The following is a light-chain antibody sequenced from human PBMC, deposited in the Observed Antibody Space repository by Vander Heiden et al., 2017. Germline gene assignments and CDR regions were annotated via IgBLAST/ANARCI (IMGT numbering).Light chain of an antibody. CDR1: QTITTF. Sequence: DMQIIQSPSSLSASVGDRVTITCRSSQTITTFLNWYQQRPGEAPKLLIYAASRLETGVPSRVRDNGSGTYFSLTISALRPEDIATYFCQRTYSSPLTFGQGTKVDFK. V-gene: IGKV1-39*01. J-gene: IGKJ1*01. CDR3: QRTYSSPLT. CDR2: AAS.